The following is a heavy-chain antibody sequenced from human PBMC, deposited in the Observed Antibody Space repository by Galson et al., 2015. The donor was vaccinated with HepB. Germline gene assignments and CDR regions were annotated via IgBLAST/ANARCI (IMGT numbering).Heavy chain of an antibody. CDR1: GFTFSSFE. Sequence: SLRLSCAASGFTFSSFEMNWVRQPPGKGLELIAYSGKTTYYADSVKGRFTISRDNAKSSLYLQMNNLRAEDTAVYYCARSVDSTAYYVKISEEFYYDSWGQGTLVTVSS. CDR2: SGKTT. V-gene: IGHV3-48*03. J-gene: IGHJ4*02. D-gene: IGHD3-16*01. CDR3: ARSVDSTAYYVKISEEFYYDS.